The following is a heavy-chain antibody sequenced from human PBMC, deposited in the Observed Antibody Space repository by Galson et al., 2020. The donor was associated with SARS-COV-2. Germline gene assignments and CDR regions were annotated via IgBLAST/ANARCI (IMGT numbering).Heavy chain of an antibody. V-gene: IGHV3-11*01. CDR1: GFTFSDYN. D-gene: IGHD4-4*01. J-gene: IGHJ3*01. CDR3: VRDFRGGLQFGAPDASDL. CDR2: IGRYGNIK. Sequence: GESLKISCEASGFTFSDYNMNWIRQSPGRGLEWLSYIGRYGNIKKYADSVKGRVTISRDNDKKSLFLQMNSLRAEDTALYYCVRDFRGGLQFGAPDASDLWGQGTFVTVSS.